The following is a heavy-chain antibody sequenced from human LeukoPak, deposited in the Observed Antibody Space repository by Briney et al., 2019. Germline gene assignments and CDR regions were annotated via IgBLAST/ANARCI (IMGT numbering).Heavy chain of an antibody. CDR1: GYTFTSYG. Sequence: ASVKVSCKASGYTFTSYGISWVRQAPGQGLEWMGWISGYNGNTKYAQKFQVRVTLTTDTSTSTAYMELWSLRSDDTALYYCARGGWYYYESSGYYLIDNWGQGTLVTVSS. CDR2: ISGYNGNT. CDR3: ARGGWYYYESSGYYLIDN. D-gene: IGHD3-22*01. J-gene: IGHJ4*02. V-gene: IGHV1-18*01.